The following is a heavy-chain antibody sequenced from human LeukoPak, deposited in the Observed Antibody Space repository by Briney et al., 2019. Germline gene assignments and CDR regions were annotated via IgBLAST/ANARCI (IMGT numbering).Heavy chain of an antibody. Sequence: ASVKVSCKASDYTFANFAISWLRQAPGQGLEWMGWITAYNNNRNYAQNFQDRLTMTTDTSTSTAYMELSSLRSEDTAVYYCARDDETSSSWAPPGDYWGQGTLVTVSS. D-gene: IGHD6-13*01. V-gene: IGHV1-18*01. CDR3: ARDDETSSSWAPPGDY. J-gene: IGHJ4*02. CDR2: ITAYNNNR. CDR1: DYTFANFA.